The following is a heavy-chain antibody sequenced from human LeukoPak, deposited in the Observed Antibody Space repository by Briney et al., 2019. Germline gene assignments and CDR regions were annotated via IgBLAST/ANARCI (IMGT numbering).Heavy chain of an antibody. CDR1: GGSIGRYY. CDR3: ARLYLRELADY. CDR2: IYYDGTT. V-gene: IGHV4-59*08. Sequence: PSETLSLTCSLCGGSIGRYYWSWLRQPPGKGLEWIGYIYYDGTTNYNRSLKSRVTISVDTSKNHFSLKLTSVTAADTAVYYCARLYLRELADYWGQGTLVTVSS. J-gene: IGHJ4*02. D-gene: IGHD3-10*01.